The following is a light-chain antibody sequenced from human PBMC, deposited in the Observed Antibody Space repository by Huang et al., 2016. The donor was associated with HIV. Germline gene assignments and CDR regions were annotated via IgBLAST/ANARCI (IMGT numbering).Light chain of an antibody. CDR2: GAS. J-gene: IGKJ4*01. V-gene: IGKV3-15*01. CDR1: QNIRTN. CDR3: QHYHDWPPLA. Sequence: EIVMTQSPATLSVYPGERATLSCRASQNIRTNVAWYQQKRGQPPRLLIYGASTRAAGIPARFSGSGSGTEFTLILTSLQSEDFAVYYCQHYHDWPPLAFGGGTKVEIK.